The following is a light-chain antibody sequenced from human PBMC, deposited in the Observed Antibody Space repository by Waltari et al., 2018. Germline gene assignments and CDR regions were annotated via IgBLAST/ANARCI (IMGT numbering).Light chain of an antibody. CDR1: SSAVGGYDL. V-gene: IGLV2-14*03. CDR2: DVS. Sequence: QSALTQPASVSGSPGQSIPIPCPGTSSAVGGYDLVSCYQQHPGKAPQLMIYDVSNRPSGVSHLFSGSKSGNTASLTISGLQTEDEADYYCSSYTSSSTRVFGGGTKLTVL. CDR3: SSYTSSSTRV. J-gene: IGLJ2*01.